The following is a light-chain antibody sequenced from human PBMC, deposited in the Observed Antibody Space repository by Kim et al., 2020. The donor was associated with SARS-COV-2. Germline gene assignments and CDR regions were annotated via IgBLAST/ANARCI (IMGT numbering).Light chain of an antibody. J-gene: IGKJ3*01. V-gene: IGKV3-15*01. CDR3: HQYYDWPPFT. CDR1: QSVNSN. CDR2: ATS. Sequence: SPGERVTLSCRASQSVNSNLAWYQQTPGQAPRLLIYATSTRATGVPARFSGSGSGTDYTLTISSLQSEDFAVYYCHQYYDWPPFTFGPGTKVDIK.